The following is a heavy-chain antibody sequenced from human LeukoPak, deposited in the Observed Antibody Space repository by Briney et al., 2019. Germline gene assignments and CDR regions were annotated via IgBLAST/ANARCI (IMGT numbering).Heavy chain of an antibody. CDR2: ISSTAYTI. J-gene: IGHJ1*01. CDR1: GFTFSSYW. D-gene: IGHD3-22*01. CDR3: ARVDYDRSGEDANAEYFQH. V-gene: IGHV3-48*04. Sequence: TGGSLRLSCAASGFTFSSYWMSWVRQAPGKWLEWVSYISSTAYTIFYADSVKGRFTISRDNAKNSLYLQMNSLRAEDTAIYYCARVDYDRSGEDANAEYFQHWGQGTLVTVSS.